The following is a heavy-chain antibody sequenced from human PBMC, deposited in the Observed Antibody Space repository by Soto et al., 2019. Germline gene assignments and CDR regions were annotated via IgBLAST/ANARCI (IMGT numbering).Heavy chain of an antibody. CDR2: INPNSGGT. CDR3: ARGGSQCSSTSCYYYYYYYGMDV. D-gene: IGHD2-2*01. J-gene: IGHJ6*02. Sequence: ASVEVSCKASGYTFTGYYMHWVRQAPGQGLEWMGWINPNSGGTNYAQKFQGWVTMTRDTSISTAYMELSRLRSDDTAVYYCARGGSQCSSTSCYYYYYYYGMDVWGQGTTVTVSS. V-gene: IGHV1-2*04. CDR1: GYTFTGYY.